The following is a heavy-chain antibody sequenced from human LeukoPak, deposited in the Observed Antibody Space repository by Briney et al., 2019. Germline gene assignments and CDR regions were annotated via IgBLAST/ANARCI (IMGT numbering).Heavy chain of an antibody. CDR2: INHSGST. D-gene: IGHD3-16*01. Sequence: SETLSLTCAVYGGSFSGYYWSWIRQPPGKGLEWIGEINHSGSTNYNPSLKSRVTISVDTSKNQFSLKLTSVTAADTAMYYCARLHLGHYFFDYWGQGTLVTVSS. V-gene: IGHV4-34*01. CDR3: ARLHLGHYFFDY. CDR1: GGSFSGYY. J-gene: IGHJ4*02.